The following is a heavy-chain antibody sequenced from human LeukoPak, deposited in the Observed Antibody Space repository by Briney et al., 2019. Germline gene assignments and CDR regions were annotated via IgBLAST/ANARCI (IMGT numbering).Heavy chain of an antibody. CDR1: GGTFSSYA. Sequence: VASVKVSCKASGGTFSSYAISWVRQAPGRGLEWMGGIIPIFGTANYAQKFQGRVTITADESTSTAYMELSSLRSEDTAVYYCARAGACSGSYYNVFFDYWGQGTLVTVSS. D-gene: IGHD3-10*02. V-gene: IGHV1-69*13. J-gene: IGHJ4*02. CDR2: IIPIFGTA. CDR3: ARAGACSGSYYNVFFDY.